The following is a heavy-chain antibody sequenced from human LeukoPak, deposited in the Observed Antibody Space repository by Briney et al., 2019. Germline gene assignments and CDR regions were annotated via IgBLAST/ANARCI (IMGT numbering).Heavy chain of an antibody. CDR1: GYSISSGYY. Sequence: PSETLSLTCAVSGYSISSGYYWGWIRQPPGKGLEWIGSIYHSGSTYYNPSLKSRVTISVDTSKNQFSLKLSSVTAADTAVYYCVRLSNRDSGSYFYFDYWGQGTLVTVSS. D-gene: IGHD1-26*01. V-gene: IGHV4-38-2*01. CDR3: VRLSNRDSGSYFYFDY. J-gene: IGHJ4*02. CDR2: IYHSGST.